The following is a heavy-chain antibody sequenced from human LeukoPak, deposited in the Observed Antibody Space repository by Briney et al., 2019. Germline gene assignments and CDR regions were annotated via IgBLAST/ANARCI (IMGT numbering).Heavy chain of an antibody. V-gene: IGHV4-39*01. CDR2: IYYSGST. D-gene: IGHD6-19*01. CDR3: ARLSYSSGWYYFDY. Sequence: SETLSLTCTVSGGSISSSSDYWGWIRQPPGKGLEWIGSIYYSGSTYYNPSLKSRVTISVDTSKNQFSLKLSSVTAADTAVYYCARLSYSSGWYYFDYWGQGPLVTVSS. J-gene: IGHJ4*02. CDR1: GGSISSSSDY.